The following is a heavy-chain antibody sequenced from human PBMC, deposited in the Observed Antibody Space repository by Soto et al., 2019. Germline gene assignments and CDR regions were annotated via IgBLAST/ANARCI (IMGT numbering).Heavy chain of an antibody. CDR1: GGTFSSYT. D-gene: IGHD2-15*01. CDR3: ARDQCSGGSCYPGYFDY. Sequence: SVKVSCKASGGTFSSYTISWVRQAPGQGLEWMGRIIPILGIANYAQKFQGRVTITADKSTSTAYMELSSLRSEDTAVYYCARDQCSGGSCYPGYFDYWGQGTLVTVSS. V-gene: IGHV1-69*04. J-gene: IGHJ4*02. CDR2: IIPILGIA.